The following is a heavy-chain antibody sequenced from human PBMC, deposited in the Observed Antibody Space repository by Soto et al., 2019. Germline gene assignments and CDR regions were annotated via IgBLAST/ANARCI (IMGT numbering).Heavy chain of an antibody. J-gene: IGHJ4*02. D-gene: IGHD4-17*01. CDR2: IKSKTDGGTT. V-gene: IGHV3-15*01. CDR3: TTDWIDYGDYLSCSAYYFDY. CDR1: EFTLSNAW. Sequence: GGSRRLSGAASEFTLSNAWMSWVRQAPGKGREWVGRIKSKTDGGTTDYAAPVKGRFTISRDDSKNTLYLQMNSLKSEDTAVYYCTTDWIDYGDYLSCSAYYFDYWGQGTLVTVSS.